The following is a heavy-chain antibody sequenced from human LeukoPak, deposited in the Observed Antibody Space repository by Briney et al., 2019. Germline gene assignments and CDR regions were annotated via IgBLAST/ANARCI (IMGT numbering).Heavy chain of an antibody. D-gene: IGHD3-10*01. V-gene: IGHV3-48*03. CDR1: GFPFSSFE. CDR2: ISSSGSNI. CDR3: ARIYFGAGSYRY. Sequence: GGSLSLSCAASGFPFSSFEMNWIRPAPGKGLEWVSSISSSGSNIYYADSVKGRFTISRDNAKNSLYLQMDSLRAEDTAVYYCARIYFGAGSYRYWGQGTLVTVSS. J-gene: IGHJ4*02.